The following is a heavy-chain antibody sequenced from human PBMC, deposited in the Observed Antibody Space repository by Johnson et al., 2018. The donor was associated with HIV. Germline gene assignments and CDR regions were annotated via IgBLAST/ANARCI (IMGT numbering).Heavy chain of an antibody. CDR1: GFTFSSYA. D-gene: IGHD1-26*01. J-gene: IGHJ3*02. CDR2: ISYDGSNK. CDR3: AKDDRELDAFDI. V-gene: IGHV3-30-3*01. Sequence: QMQLVESGGGVVQPGRSLRLSCAASGFTFSSYAMHWVRQAPGKGLEWVAVISYDGSNKYYADSVKGRFTISRDNSKNTLYLQMNSLRAEDTAVYYCAKDDRELDAFDIWGQGTMVTVSS.